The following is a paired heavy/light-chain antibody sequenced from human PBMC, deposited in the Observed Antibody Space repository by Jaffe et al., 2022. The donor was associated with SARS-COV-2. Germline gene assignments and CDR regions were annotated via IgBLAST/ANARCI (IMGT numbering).Light chain of an antibody. CDR2: GNS. CDR1: SSNIGAGYD. J-gene: IGLJ1*01. V-gene: IGLV1-40*01. Sequence: QSVLTQPPSVSGAPGQRVTISCTGSSSNIGAGYDVHWYQQLPGTAPKLLIYGNSNRPSGVPDRFSGSKSGTSASLAISGLQAEDEADYYCQSYDSSLSGYVFGTGTKVTVL. CDR3: QSYDSSLSGYV.
Heavy chain of an antibody. V-gene: IGHV3-48*02. CDR2: ISSSSSTI. D-gene: IGHD6-19*01. Sequence: EVQLVESGGGLVQPGGSLRLSCAASGFTFSSYSMNWVRQAPGKGLEWVSYISSSSSTIYYADSVKGRFTISRDNAKNSLYLQMNSLRDEDTAVYYCARVSYPYSSGWYAFYYFDYWGQGTLVTVSS. CDR3: ARVSYPYSSGWYAFYYFDY. CDR1: GFTFSSYS. J-gene: IGHJ4*02.